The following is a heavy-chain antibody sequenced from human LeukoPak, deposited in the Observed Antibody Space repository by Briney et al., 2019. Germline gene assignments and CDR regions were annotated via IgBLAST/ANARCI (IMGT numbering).Heavy chain of an antibody. D-gene: IGHD2-2*01. CDR2: INHSGST. CDR3: ARYIVVVAYFDY. J-gene: IGHJ4*02. V-gene: IGHV4-34*01. CDR1: GGSFSGYY. Sequence: SETLSLTCAVYGGSFSGYYWSWIRQPPGKGLEWIGEINHSGSTNYNPSLKSRVTISVDTSKNQFSLKLSSVTAADTDVYYCARYIVVVAYFDYWGQGTLVTVSS.